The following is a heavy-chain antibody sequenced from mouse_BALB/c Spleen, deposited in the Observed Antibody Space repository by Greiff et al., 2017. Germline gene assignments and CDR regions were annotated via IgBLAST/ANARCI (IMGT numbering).Heavy chain of an antibody. Sequence: VQLKQSGPELVKPGASVKMSCKASGYTFTSYVMHWVKQKPGQGLEWIGYINPYNDGTKYNEKFKGKATLTSDKSSSTAYMELSSLTSEDSAVYYCARPFTTATSWFAYWGQGTLVTVSA. V-gene: IGHV1-14*01. CDR2: INPYNDGT. J-gene: IGHJ3*01. CDR1: GYTFTSYV. D-gene: IGHD1-2*01. CDR3: ARPFTTATSWFAY.